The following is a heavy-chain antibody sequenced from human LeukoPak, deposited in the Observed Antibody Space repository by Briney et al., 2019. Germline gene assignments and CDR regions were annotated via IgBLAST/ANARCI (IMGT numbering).Heavy chain of an antibody. Sequence: ASVKVSFKASGYTFTGYYMHWVRQAPGQGLEWMVWISAYNGNTDYAQKLQGRVTMTTDTSTSTAYMELRSLRSDDTAVYYCARDRILESIAVAGEIDYWGQGTLVTVSS. CDR1: GYTFTGYY. CDR3: ARDRILESIAVAGEIDY. D-gene: IGHD6-19*01. J-gene: IGHJ4*02. V-gene: IGHV1-18*04. CDR2: ISAYNGNT.